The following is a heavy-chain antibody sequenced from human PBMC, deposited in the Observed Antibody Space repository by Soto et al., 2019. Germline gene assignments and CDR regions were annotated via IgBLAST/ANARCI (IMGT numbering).Heavy chain of an antibody. CDR3: ARDEGSYLYYCDY. J-gene: IGHJ4*02. Sequence: GGSLRLSCAASGFTFSSYGMHWVRQAPGKGLEWVAVIWYDGSNKYYADSVKGRFTISRDNSKNTLYLQMNSLRAEDTAVYYCARDEGSYLYYCDYWGQGTLVTVSS. CDR2: IWYDGSNK. D-gene: IGHD3-10*01. CDR1: GFTFSSYG. V-gene: IGHV3-33*01.